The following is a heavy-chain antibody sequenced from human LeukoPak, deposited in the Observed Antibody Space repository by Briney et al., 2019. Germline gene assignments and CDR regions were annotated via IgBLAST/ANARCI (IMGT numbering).Heavy chain of an antibody. CDR3: ARLGMVGWLHRPFDY. CDR1: GYSISSGYY. V-gene: IGHV4-38-2*01. J-gene: IGHJ4*02. Sequence: SETLSLTCAVSGYSISSGYYWGWIRQPPGKGLEWIGSIYHSGSTYYNPSLKSRVTISVDTSKNQFSLKLSSVTAADTAVYYCARLGMVGWLHRPFDYWDQGTLVTVSS. D-gene: IGHD5-24*01. CDR2: IYHSGST.